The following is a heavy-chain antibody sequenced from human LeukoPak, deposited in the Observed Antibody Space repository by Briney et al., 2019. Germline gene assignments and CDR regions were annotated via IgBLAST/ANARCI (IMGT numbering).Heavy chain of an antibody. V-gene: IGHV1-18*01. CDR2: ISAYNGKT. CDR1: GYTFTSYG. J-gene: IGHJ4*02. CDR3: ARGSTYYYDSSGYYSDY. D-gene: IGHD3-22*01. Sequence: ASVKVSCKASGYTFTSYGISWVRQAPGQGLEWMGWISAYNGKTNYAQKLQGRVTMTTDTSTSTAYMELRSLRSDDTSVYYCARGSTYYYDSSGYYSDYWGQGTLVTVSS.